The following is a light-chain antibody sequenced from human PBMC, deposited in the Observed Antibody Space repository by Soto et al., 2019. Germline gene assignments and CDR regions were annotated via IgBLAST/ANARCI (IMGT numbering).Light chain of an antibody. CDR3: QQYGNSPLIT. CDR2: GAS. CDR1: QSVTGDY. V-gene: IGKV3-20*01. Sequence: EIVLTQSPGTLSLSPGERPTLSCRASQSVTGDYLAWYQQSPGQAPRLLIYGASSRATGIPDRFSGSGSGTDFTLTITRLEPEDFAVYYCQQYGNSPLITFGPGTKVDIK. J-gene: IGKJ3*01.